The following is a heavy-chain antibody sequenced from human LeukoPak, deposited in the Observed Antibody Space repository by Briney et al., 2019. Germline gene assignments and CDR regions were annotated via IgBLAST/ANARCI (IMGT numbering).Heavy chain of an antibody. J-gene: IGHJ4*02. CDR2: ISAYNGNT. V-gene: IGHV1-18*04. CDR3: ARDSITTVRGVIRGSSDFDY. CDR1: GYTFTNYG. Sequence: GASVKVSCKASGYTFTNYGISWVRQAPGQGLEWMGWISAYNGNTNYAQKFQGRVTMTAETSTSTAYMELRSLGSDDTAVYYCARDSITTVRGVIRGSSDFDYWGQGTLVTVSS. D-gene: IGHD3-10*01.